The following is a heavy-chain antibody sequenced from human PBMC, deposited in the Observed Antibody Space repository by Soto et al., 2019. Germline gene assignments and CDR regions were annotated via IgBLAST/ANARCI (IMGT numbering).Heavy chain of an antibody. CDR3: ARERPGIPFDY. D-gene: IGHD2-2*02. CDR1: GFTFSNYH. J-gene: IGHJ4*02. CDR2: ITTTSGTT. V-gene: IGHV3-48*02. Sequence: EVQLVESGGVLAQPGGSLRLSWGASGFTFSNYHMNWVRQAPGKGLEWIAFITTTSGTTQYADSVKGRFTISRDHAKSSLFLQMNSLSDEDTAGYFCARERPGIPFDYWGQGTQVTVSS.